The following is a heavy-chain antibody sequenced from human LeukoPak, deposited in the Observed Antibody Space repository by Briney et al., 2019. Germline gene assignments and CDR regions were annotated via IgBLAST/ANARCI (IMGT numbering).Heavy chain of an antibody. CDR1: GFTFTSYA. CDR2: ISGSGGST. CDR3: ARGPIAVAGIFDY. D-gene: IGHD6-19*01. Sequence: GGSLRLSCAASGFTFTSYAMSWVRQAPGKGLEWVSGISGSGGSTYYADSVKGRFTISRDNSKNTLYLQMNSLRAEDTAVYYCARGPIAVAGIFDYWGQGTLVTVSS. J-gene: IGHJ4*02. V-gene: IGHV3-23*01.